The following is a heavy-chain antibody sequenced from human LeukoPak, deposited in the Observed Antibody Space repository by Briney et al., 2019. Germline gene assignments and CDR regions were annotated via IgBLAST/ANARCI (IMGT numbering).Heavy chain of an antibody. D-gene: IGHD2-2*01. V-gene: IGHV4-39*07. CDR3: ASTERCSTTCPLDY. Sequence: SETLSLTCTVSGGSISSSSYYWGWIRQPPGKGLEWIGSIYYSGSTYYNPSLKSRVTISLDTSMKKFSLKLNSVTAADTAVYYCASTERCSTTCPLDYWGQGTLVTVSS. CDR2: IYYSGST. J-gene: IGHJ4*02. CDR1: GGSISSSSYY.